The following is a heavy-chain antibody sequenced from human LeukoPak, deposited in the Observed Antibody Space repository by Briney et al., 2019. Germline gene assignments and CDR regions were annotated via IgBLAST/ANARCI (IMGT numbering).Heavy chain of an antibody. Sequence: ASVKVSCKVSGYTLTELSMHWVRQAPGKGLEWMGGSDPEDGETIYAQKFQGRVTMTEDTSTDTAYMELSSLRSEDTAVYYCATVGFGDYSSDWFDPWGQGTLVTVSS. V-gene: IGHV1-24*01. J-gene: IGHJ5*02. D-gene: IGHD3-10*01. CDR1: GYTLTELS. CDR2: SDPEDGET. CDR3: ATVGFGDYSSDWFDP.